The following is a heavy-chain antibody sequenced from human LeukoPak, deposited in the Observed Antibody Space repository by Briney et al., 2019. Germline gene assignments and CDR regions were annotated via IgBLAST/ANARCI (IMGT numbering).Heavy chain of an antibody. CDR3: AREPGYSSSWYYYYYYYMDV. CDR1: GFTFSSYW. J-gene: IGHJ6*03. V-gene: IGHV3-7*01. Sequence: GGSLRLSCAASGFTFSSYWMSWVRQAPGKGLEWVANIKQDGSEKYYVDSVKGRFTISRDNAKNSLYLQMNSLRAEDTAVYYCAREPGYSSSWYYYYYYYMDVWGKGTTVTVSS. CDR2: IKQDGSEK. D-gene: IGHD6-13*01.